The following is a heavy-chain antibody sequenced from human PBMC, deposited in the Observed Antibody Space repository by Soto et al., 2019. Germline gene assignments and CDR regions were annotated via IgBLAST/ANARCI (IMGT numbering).Heavy chain of an antibody. Sequence: QVQLQESGPGLVKPSEILSLTCTVSGGSISSDYWNWIRQPPGKGLEWIGYVYHSWSTKYNPSLKSRVTISVDTSKNQLSLKLSSVTAAVTAVYYCARFGTSPNGNWFDPWGQGTLVTVSS. CDR2: VYHSWST. CDR3: ARFGTSPNGNWFDP. CDR1: GGSISSDY. J-gene: IGHJ5*02. D-gene: IGHD3-10*01. V-gene: IGHV4-59*01.